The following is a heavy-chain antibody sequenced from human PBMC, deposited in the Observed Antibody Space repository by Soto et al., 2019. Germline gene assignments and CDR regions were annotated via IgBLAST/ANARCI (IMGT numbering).Heavy chain of an antibody. CDR3: ARDGDPPYYDILTGSYRGGYYYYYGMDV. CDR2: ISISSSYI. Sequence: GGSLRLSCAASGFTFSSYSMNWVRQAPGKGLEWVSSISISSSYIYYADSVKGRFTISRDNAKNSLYLQMNSLRAEDTAVYYCARDGDPPYYDILTGSYRGGYYYYYGMDVWGQGTTVTVSS. D-gene: IGHD3-9*01. V-gene: IGHV3-21*01. CDR1: GFTFSSYS. J-gene: IGHJ6*02.